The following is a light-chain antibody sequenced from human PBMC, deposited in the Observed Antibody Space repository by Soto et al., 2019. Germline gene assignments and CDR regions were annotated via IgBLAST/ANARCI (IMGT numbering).Light chain of an antibody. CDR3: AAWDDSLNGYV. CDR1: SSNIGNNA. Sequence: QSVLTQPPSVSEAPRQRVTISCSGSSSNIGNNAVNWYQQLPGKAPKLLIYYDDLRPSGVSDRFAGSKSGPSASLASSGLQSEDEAYYYCAAWDDSLNGYVFGTGTKLTVL. J-gene: IGLJ1*01. CDR2: YDD. V-gene: IGLV1-36*01.